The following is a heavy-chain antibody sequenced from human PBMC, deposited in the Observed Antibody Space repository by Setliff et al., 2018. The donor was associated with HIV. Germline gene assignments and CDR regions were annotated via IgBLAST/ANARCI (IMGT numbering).Heavy chain of an antibody. Sequence: SETLSLTCTVSGGSISSHYWSWIRQPPGKGLEWIGYIYYSGSTNYNPSLKSRVIISVDTSKNQFSLKLSSVTAADTAVYSCARRQSYYDILNGPAFDALDIWGQGTKVTVSS. J-gene: IGHJ3*02. CDR1: GGSISSHY. CDR2: IYYSGST. D-gene: IGHD3-9*01. CDR3: ARRQSYYDILNGPAFDALDI. V-gene: IGHV4-59*08.